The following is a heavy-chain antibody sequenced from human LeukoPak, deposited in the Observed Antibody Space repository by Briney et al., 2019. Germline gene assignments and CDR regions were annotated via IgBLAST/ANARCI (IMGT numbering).Heavy chain of an antibody. J-gene: IGHJ6*02. CDR3: ARDGGYYDSSGYIDYYGMDV. V-gene: IGHV3-33*01. D-gene: IGHD3-22*01. CDR1: GFTFSSYG. Sequence: PGGSLRLSCAASGFTFSSYGMHWVRQAPGKGLEWVAVIWYDGSNKYYADSVKGRFTISRDNSKNTLYLQMNSLRAEDTAVYYCARDGGYYDSSGYIDYYGMDVWGQGTTVTVSS. CDR2: IWYDGSNK.